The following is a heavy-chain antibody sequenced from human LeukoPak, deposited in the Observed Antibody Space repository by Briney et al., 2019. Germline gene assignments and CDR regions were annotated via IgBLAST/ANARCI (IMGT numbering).Heavy chain of an antibody. J-gene: IGHJ5*02. CDR2: IYYSGST. CDR1: GGPISTYY. V-gene: IGHV4-59*01. CDR3: ARGAGWGFDP. Sequence: ASETLSLTCTVSGGPISTYYWSWIRQPPGKGLEWIGYIYYSGSTNYNPSLKSRVTISVDTSKNQFSLKLSSVTAADTAVYYCARGAGWGFDPWGQGTLVTVSS. D-gene: IGHD2-15*01.